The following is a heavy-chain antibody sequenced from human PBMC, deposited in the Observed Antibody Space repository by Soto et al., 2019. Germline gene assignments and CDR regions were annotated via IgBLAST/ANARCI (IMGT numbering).Heavy chain of an antibody. J-gene: IGHJ6*03. D-gene: IGHD1-1*01. CDR3: ARGSGRWVRYYYYYMDV. Sequence: VKVSCKASGYTFTSYDINLLRQATGQGLEWMGWMNPNSGNTGYAQKFQGRVTMTRNTSISTAYMELSSLRSEDTAVYYCARGSGRWVRYYYYYMDVWGKGTTVTVSS. CDR1: GYTFTSYD. CDR2: MNPNSGNT. V-gene: IGHV1-8*01.